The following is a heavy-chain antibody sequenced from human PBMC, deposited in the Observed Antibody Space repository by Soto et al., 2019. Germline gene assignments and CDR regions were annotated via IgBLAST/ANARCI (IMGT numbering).Heavy chain of an antibody. CDR3: AHRLRWLAYFDF. D-gene: IGHD6-19*01. CDR1: GCSLTTSGVG. J-gene: IGHJ4*02. Sequence: SGPTLVNPTPPLTLTCTFSGCSLTTSGVGVGWIRQPPGKALEWLALIYWNDANRYSPSLKSRLTITKDTSRNQVLLTMTNMDPVDTATYYCAHRLRWLAYFDFWGQGTLVTVSS. V-gene: IGHV2-5*01. CDR2: IYWNDAN.